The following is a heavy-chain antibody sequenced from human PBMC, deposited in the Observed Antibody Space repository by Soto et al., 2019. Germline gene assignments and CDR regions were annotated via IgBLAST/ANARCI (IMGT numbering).Heavy chain of an antibody. CDR3: AREDDGGDSLDV. Sequence: SETLSLTCTVSGGSISSYYWSWIRQPPGKGLEWIGYIYYSGSTNYNPSLESRVTISVDTSKNQFSLKLSSVTAADTAVYFCAREDDGGDSLDVWGQGTTVTVSS. V-gene: IGHV4-59*12. CDR1: GGSISSYY. D-gene: IGHD2-21*02. J-gene: IGHJ6*02. CDR2: IYYSGST.